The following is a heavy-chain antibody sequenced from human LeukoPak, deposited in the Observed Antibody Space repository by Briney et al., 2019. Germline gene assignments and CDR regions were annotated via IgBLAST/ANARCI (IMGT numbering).Heavy chain of an antibody. V-gene: IGHV3-30*02. J-gene: IGHJ4*02. CDR1: GFTFSSYG. CDR2: IRYDGSNK. Sequence: GGSLRLSCAASGFTFSSYGMHWVRQAPGKGLEWVAFIRYDGSNKYYADSVKGRFTISRDNSKNTLYLQMNSLRAEDTAVYYCARGPIGGYHQYFDYWGQGTLVTVSS. D-gene: IGHD3-16*01. CDR3: ARGPIGGYHQYFDY.